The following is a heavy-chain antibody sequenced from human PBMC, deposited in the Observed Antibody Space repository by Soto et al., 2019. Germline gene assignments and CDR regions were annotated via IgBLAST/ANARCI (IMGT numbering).Heavy chain of an antibody. CDR2: INHSGST. D-gene: IGHD6-6*01. J-gene: IGHJ6*02. Sequence: SETLSLTCAVYGGSFSGYYWSWIRPPPGKGLEWIGEINHSGSTNYNPSLKSRVTISLDTSKNQFSLKLSSVTAADTAVYYCARGSSIAGLYYGMDVWGQGTTVTVSS. V-gene: IGHV4-34*09. CDR3: ARGSSIAGLYYGMDV. CDR1: GGSFSGYY.